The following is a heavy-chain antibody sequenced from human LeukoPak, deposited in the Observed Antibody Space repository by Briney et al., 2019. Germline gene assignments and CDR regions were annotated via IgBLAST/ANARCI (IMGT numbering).Heavy chain of an antibody. V-gene: IGHV4-38-2*01. D-gene: IGHD5-24*01. CDR2: IYHSGST. CDR3: ARQEDGYNFPPDY. CDR1: GYSISSGYY. J-gene: IGHJ4*02. Sequence: SETLSLTCAVSGYSISSGYYWGWIRQPPGKGLEWIGSIYHSGSTYYNPSLKSRVTISVDTSKNQFSLKLSSVTAADTAVYYCARQEDGYNFPPDYWGQRTLVTVSS.